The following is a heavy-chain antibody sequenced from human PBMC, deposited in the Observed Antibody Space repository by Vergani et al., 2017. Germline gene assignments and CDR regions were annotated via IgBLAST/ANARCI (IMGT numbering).Heavy chain of an antibody. CDR3: ARGERGGHDYMDV. J-gene: IGHJ6*03. Sequence: QLQLQESGPGLVKPSETLSLTCTVSGGSISSSSYYWGWIRQPPGKGLEWIGSIYYSGSTYYNPSLQSRVTISVDTSKNQFSLQLSSVTAADTAVYYCARGERGGHDYMDVWGKGTTVTVSS. CDR2: IYYSGST. D-gene: IGHD2-21*01. V-gene: IGHV4-39*01. CDR1: GGSISSSSYY.